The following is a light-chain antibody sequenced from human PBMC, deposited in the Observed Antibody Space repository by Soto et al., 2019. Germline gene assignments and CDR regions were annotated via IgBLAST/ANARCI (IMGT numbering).Light chain of an antibody. CDR2: DVS. V-gene: IGLV2-14*01. J-gene: IGLJ1*01. CDR3: SSYTTSSTV. CDR1: SSDVGGYNY. Sequence: QSVLTQPASVSGSPGQSITISCTGTSSDVGGYNYVSWYQQHPGKAPKLMIYDVSNRPSGVSNRFSGSKSGNTASLTISGLQAEDEADYYCSSYTTSSTVFRTGTKVT.